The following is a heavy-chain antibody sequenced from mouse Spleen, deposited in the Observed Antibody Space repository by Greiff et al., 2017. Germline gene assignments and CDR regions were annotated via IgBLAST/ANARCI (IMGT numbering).Heavy chain of an antibody. Sequence: QVQLQQSGAELVKPGASVKMSCKASGYTFTSYTMHWVKQRPGQGLEWIGYINPSSGYTEYNQKFKDKTTLTADKSSSTAYMQLSSLTSEDSAVYYCARLLRGDYWGQGTTLTVSS. CDR2: INPSSGYT. CDR1: GYTFTSYT. D-gene: IGHD1-1*01. J-gene: IGHJ2*01. V-gene: IGHV1-4*02. CDR3: ARLLRGDY.